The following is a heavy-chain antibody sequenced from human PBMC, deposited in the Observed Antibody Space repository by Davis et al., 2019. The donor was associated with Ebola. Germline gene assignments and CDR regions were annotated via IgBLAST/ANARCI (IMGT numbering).Heavy chain of an antibody. CDR3: ARPRSRGSSDAYNV. J-gene: IGHJ3*01. Sequence: GESLKISCKVSGYSFTSYWIAWVRQLPGKGLEWMGIIYPADSDIRYSPSFRGQVTISADKSSTTAYLRWSSLEASDTDMYYCARPRSRGSSDAYNVWGQGTMVTVSS. CDR1: GYSFTSYW. D-gene: IGHD1-26*01. CDR2: IYPADSDI. V-gene: IGHV5-51*01.